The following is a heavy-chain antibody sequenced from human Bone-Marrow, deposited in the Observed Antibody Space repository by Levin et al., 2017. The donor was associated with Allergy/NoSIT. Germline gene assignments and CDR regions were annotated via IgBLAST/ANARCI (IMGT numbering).Heavy chain of an antibody. D-gene: IGHD3-10*01. V-gene: IGHV2-5*02. CDR1: GFSLDTVGVG. Sequence: SGPTLVKPTQTLTLTCTFSGFSLDTVGVGVGWIRQPPGKALEWLALIYWDDDKHYSPSLKNRLTIAKDTSKNQVVLTMTDMDPMDTATYHCAHRGGDYYGSVYYYYFFMDVWGKGTTVTVSS. J-gene: IGHJ6*03. CDR2: IYWDDDK. CDR3: AHRGGDYYGSVYYYYFFMDV.